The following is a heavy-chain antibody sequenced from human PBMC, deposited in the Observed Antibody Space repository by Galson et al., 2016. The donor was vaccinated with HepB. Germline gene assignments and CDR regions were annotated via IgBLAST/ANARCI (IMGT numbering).Heavy chain of an antibody. J-gene: IGHJ4*02. Sequence: LRLSCAASGFTFINHAMHWVRQAPGKGLEWVAIISYDGSNKYYVDSVKGRFTVSRDNSKNTQSLQMNSLRVEDTAVYYCARDGPYGSATLDYWGQGTLVTVSS. CDR2: ISYDGSNK. CDR3: ARDGPYGSATLDY. D-gene: IGHD3-10*01. V-gene: IGHV3-30*04. CDR1: GFTFINHA.